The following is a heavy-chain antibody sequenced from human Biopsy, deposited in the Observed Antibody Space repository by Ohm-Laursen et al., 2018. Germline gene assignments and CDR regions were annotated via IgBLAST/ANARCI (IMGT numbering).Heavy chain of an antibody. V-gene: IGHV4-34*01. CDR3: ARVPLPGIGAAYQGRFLYGMDV. Sequence: GTLSLTCAVYGGSFNGYFWSWIRQPPGKGLEWIGDITQSGSTNYSPSLKSRVTISMDTAKKQFSLSLRSVTAADTAVYYCARVPLPGIGAAYQGRFLYGMDVWGQGTTVSVSS. CDR1: GGSFNGYF. D-gene: IGHD6-13*01. J-gene: IGHJ6*02. CDR2: ITQSGST.